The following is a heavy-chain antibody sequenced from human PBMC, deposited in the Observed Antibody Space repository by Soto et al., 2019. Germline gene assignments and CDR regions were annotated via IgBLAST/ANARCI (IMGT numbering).Heavy chain of an antibody. CDR2: ISWNSNSI. Sequence: PGGSLRLSCAVSGFTFDDYAMFWVRQPPGKGLEWVSGISWNSNSIGYADSVKGRFTISRDNAKNSLYLQMNSLRPEDTAVYYCAAVFCGSGSCHFDYWGQGTLVTVSS. CDR3: AAVFCGSGSCHFDY. CDR1: GFTFDDYA. J-gene: IGHJ4*02. V-gene: IGHV3-9*01. D-gene: IGHD3-10*01.